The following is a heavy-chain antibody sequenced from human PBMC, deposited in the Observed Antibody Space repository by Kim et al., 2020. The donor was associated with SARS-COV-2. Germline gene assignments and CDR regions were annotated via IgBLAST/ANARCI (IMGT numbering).Heavy chain of an antibody. J-gene: IGHJ4*02. D-gene: IGHD3-10*01. CDR3: AASKTRYGSETYFNPPFAY. Sequence: ASVKVSCKTSGYDFTSHFIHWVRQAPGHGLEWMGVINPSGGSTSYTQKLQGRVTMTRDMSTSTVYLELRSLMSEDTAVSYCAASKTRYGSETYFNPPFAYWGQGTLVTVSS. CDR2: INPSGGST. CDR1: GYDFTSHF. V-gene: IGHV1-46*01.